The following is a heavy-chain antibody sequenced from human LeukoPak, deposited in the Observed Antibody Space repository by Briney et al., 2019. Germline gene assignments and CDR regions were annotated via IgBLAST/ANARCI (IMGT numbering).Heavy chain of an antibody. CDR3: AKGYSSSWGEYFDY. CDR2: ISWNSGCI. J-gene: IGHJ4*02. D-gene: IGHD6-13*01. Sequence: GRSLRLSCAASGFTFDDYAMHWVRQAPGKGLEWVSGISWNSGCIGYADSVKGRFTISRDNAKNSLYLQMNSLRAEDMALYYCAKGYSSSWGEYFDYWGQGTLVTVSS. V-gene: IGHV3-9*03. CDR1: GFTFDDYA.